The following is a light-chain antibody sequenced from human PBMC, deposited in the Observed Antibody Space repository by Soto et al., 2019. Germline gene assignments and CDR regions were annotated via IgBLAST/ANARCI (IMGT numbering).Light chain of an antibody. Sequence: DIQMTQSPSSLSASVGDRVTITCQASQDISNYLNWYQQKPGKAPKLLIYDASNLATGVPSRFRGSGSRTDFTFTISSLQPEDIATYYCQQYDNPPITFGGGTKVEIK. CDR2: DAS. CDR1: QDISNY. J-gene: IGKJ4*01. CDR3: QQYDNPPIT. V-gene: IGKV1-33*01.